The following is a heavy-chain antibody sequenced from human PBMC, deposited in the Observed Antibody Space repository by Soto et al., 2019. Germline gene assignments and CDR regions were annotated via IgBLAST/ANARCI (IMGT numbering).Heavy chain of an antibody. CDR1: GGTFSSYS. D-gene: IGHD3-10*01. Sequence: QVQLVQSGAEVQKPGSSVRVSCKASGGTFSSYSISWVRQAPGQGLEWMGGIIPIFGTANYAQKFQDRVTITADESTSTVNLELSSLRSGDTAVYYCARDPPGGSGVWGQGTLVTVSP. V-gene: IGHV1-69*01. CDR2: IIPIFGTA. CDR3: ARDPPGGSGV. J-gene: IGHJ4*02.